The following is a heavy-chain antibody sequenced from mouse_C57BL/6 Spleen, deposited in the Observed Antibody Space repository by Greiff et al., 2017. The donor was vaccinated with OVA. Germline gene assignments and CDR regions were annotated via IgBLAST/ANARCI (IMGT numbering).Heavy chain of an antibody. J-gene: IGHJ1*03. V-gene: IGHV1-15*01. CDR3: TRNDGYHWYFDV. CDR2: IDPETGGT. Sequence: VQLQQSGAELVRPGASVTLSCKASGYTFTDYEMHWVKQTPVHGLEWIGAIDPETGGTAYNQKFKGKAILTADKSSSTVYMELRSLTSEDSAVYYCTRNDGYHWYFDVWGTGTTVTVSS. D-gene: IGHD2-3*01. CDR1: GYTFTDYE.